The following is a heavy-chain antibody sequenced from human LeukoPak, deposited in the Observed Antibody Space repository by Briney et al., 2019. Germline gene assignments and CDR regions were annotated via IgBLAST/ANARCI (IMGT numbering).Heavy chain of an antibody. CDR3: ARDEGYGVVPAAWHY. V-gene: IGHV3-21*01. D-gene: IGHD2-2*01. J-gene: IGHJ4*02. CDR1: GFTFSSYS. CDR2: ISSSSSYI. Sequence: GGSLRLSCAASGFTFSSYSMNWVRQAPGKGLEWVSSISSSSSYIYYADSVKGRFTISRDNAKNSLYLQMNSLRAEDTAVYYCARDEGYGVVPAAWHYWGQGTLVTVSS.